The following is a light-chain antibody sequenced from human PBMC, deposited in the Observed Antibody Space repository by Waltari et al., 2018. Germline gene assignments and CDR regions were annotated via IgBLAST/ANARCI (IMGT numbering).Light chain of an antibody. CDR1: QSVSTY. V-gene: IGKV3-11*01. J-gene: IGKJ4*01. CDR3: QQRYKWPLT. CDR2: DSS. Sequence: PGERATLSCRASQSVSTYLAWYQQRPGQPPRLLIYDSSSRATGIPARFSGSGSETDFTLTISSLEPEDFAVYYCQQRYKWPLTFGGGSKVEI.